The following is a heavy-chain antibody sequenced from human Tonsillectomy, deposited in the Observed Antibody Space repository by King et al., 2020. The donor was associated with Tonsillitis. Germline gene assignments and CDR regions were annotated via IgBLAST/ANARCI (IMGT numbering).Heavy chain of an antibody. CDR2: IFYTGST. V-gene: IGHV4-59*08. CDR1: GGSMSGYY. CDR3: ARRANLNYYVEI. D-gene: IGHD1-7*01. J-gene: IGHJ3*02. Sequence: QLQESGPGLVKPSETLFLTYSVSGGSMSGYYWSWIRQPPGKGLEWIGYIFYTGSTNYNPSLRSRVTMSVDTSKNQFSLELSSVTAADTAVYYCARRANLNYYVEIWGQGTMVTVSS.